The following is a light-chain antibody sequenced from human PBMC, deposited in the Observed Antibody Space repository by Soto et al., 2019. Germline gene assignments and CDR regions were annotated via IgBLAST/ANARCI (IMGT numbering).Light chain of an antibody. CDR3: QTWDTGIRV. CDR2: LNSDGSH. J-gene: IGLJ3*02. Sequence: QLVLTQSPSASASLGASVKFTCTLSSGHSSYTIAWHQQQPEKGPRYLMKLNSDGSHSKGDGIPDRFSGSSSGAERYLTISSLQSEDEADYYCQTWDTGIRVFGGGTKLTVL. CDR1: SGHSSYT. V-gene: IGLV4-69*01.